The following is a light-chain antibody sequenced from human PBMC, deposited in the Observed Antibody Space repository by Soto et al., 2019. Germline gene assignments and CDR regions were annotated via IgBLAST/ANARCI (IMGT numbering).Light chain of an antibody. Sequence: EIVLTQSPGTLSLSPGERATLSCRASQSVSNSFLAWYQQKPGQAPRLLIFGASSRATGLPDRFRGSGSVTDFALTISRLEPEDFAVYYCHQYGRSPATFRQGTTVEIK. CDR2: GAS. V-gene: IGKV3-20*01. J-gene: IGKJ1*01. CDR1: QSVSNSF. CDR3: HQYGRSPAT.